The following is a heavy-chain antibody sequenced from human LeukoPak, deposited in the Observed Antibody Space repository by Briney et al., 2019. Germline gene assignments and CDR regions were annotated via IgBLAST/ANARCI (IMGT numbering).Heavy chain of an antibody. CDR3: ARGGYDFWSGYSPYNWFDP. J-gene: IGHJ5*02. Sequence: ASVTVSCKASGYTFTDYYMHWVRQAPGQGREWMGWINPNSGGTNYAQKFQGRVTMTRDTSISTAYMELSRLRSDDTAVYYCARGGYDFWSGYSPYNWFDPWGQGTLVTVSS. D-gene: IGHD3-3*01. V-gene: IGHV1-2*02. CDR1: GYTFTDYY. CDR2: INPNSGGT.